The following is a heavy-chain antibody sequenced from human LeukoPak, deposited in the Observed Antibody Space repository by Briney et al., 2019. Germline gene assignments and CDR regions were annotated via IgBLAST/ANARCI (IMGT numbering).Heavy chain of an antibody. V-gene: IGHV3-74*01. CDR3: ARGYSYGYRIDY. D-gene: IGHD5-18*01. Sequence: GGSLRLSCAASGFTFSSYWMHWVRQAPGKGLVWVSRINSDGSSTSYADSVKGRFTISRDDAKNTLYLQMNSLRAEDTAVYYCARGYSYGYRIDYWGQGTLVTVSS. CDR2: INSDGSST. J-gene: IGHJ4*02. CDR1: GFTFSSYW.